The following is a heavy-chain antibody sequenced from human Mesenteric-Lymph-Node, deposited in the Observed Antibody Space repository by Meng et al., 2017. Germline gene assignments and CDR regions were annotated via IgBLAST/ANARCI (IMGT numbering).Heavy chain of an antibody. CDR2: FVNNVDT. CDR3: ARGTPGRSYSDY. J-gene: IGHJ4*02. CDR1: GYTFASYG. V-gene: IGHV1-18*01. Sequence: QGQLVRSGSELKKAGASVRVSCEASGYTFASYGISWLRQAPGQGLEWMGWFVNNVDTYSAQKFQGRVTMTTDTHTSTAFMELRSLRSDDTAVYYCARGTPGRSYSDYWGQGTLVTVSS. D-gene: IGHD3-10*01.